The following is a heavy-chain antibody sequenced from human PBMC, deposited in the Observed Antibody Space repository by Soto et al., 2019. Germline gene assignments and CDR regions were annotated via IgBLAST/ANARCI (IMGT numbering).Heavy chain of an antibody. D-gene: IGHD2-8*01. CDR1: GGSISSSNW. CDR3: ARIILGYCTNCVCYIPPYFDL. J-gene: IGHJ2*01. CDR2: IYHSGST. V-gene: IGHV4-4*02. Sequence: QVQLQESGPGLVKPSGTLSLTCAVSGGSISSSNWWRWVRQPPGKGLEWIGEIYHSGSTNYNPSLKNRVTISADKSKNQVPLKLSSVTAADTAVYYCARIILGYCTNCVCYIPPYFDLWGRGALVTVSS.